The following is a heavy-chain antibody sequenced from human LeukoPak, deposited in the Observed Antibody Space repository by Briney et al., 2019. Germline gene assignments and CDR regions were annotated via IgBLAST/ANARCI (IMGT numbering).Heavy chain of an antibody. CDR1: GYAFSNYG. V-gene: IGHV1-18*01. CDR3: ARGHYYDSSGSAFDI. CDR2: ISAYNGNT. D-gene: IGHD3-22*01. J-gene: IGHJ3*02. Sequence: ASVKVSCKASGYAFSNYGISWVRQAPGQGLEWMGWISAYNGNTNYAQKLQGRVTMTTDTSTSTAYMELRSLRSDDTAVYYCARGHYYDSSGSAFDIWGQGTMVTVSS.